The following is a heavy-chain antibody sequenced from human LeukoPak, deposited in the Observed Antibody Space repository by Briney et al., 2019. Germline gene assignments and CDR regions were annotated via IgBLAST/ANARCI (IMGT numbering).Heavy chain of an antibody. J-gene: IGHJ6*02. D-gene: IGHD6-13*01. CDR2: IYSGGAT. CDR3: ARAAFASSWYEGGLDV. Sequence: GGSLRLSCTVSGFIVSSKYMSWVRHAPGKGLELVAVIYSGGATYYAGSVKGRFTISRDNSKNTLYLQMNSLGAEDRAVYYCARAAFASSWYEGGLDVWGQGTTVTVSS. V-gene: IGHV3-66*01. CDR1: GFIVSSKY.